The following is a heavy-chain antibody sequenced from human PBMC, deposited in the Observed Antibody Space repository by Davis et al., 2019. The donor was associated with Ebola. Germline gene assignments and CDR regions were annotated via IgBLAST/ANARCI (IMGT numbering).Heavy chain of an antibody. D-gene: IGHD2-15*01. J-gene: IGHJ4*02. CDR2: ISGNSRDT. Sequence: GESLKISCAASGFTFSDHYMTWIRQAPGKGLEWLSYISGNSRDTRYADSVRGRFTISRDNSKNTLYLQMNSLRAEDTAVYYCAKPAGYCSGGSCYPYFDYWGQGTLVTVSS. CDR1: GFTFSDHY. CDR3: AKPAGYCSGGSCYPYFDY. V-gene: IGHV3-11*03.